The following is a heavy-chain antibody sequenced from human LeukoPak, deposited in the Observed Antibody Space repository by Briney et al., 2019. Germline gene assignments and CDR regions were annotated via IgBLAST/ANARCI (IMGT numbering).Heavy chain of an antibody. V-gene: IGHV1-2*06. CDR2: INPNSGGT. D-gene: IGHD3-10*01. CDR3: ARGFTMVRGVIFGY. J-gene: IGHJ4*02. Sequence: ASVKVSCKASGYTFTGYYMHWVRQAPGQGLEWMGRINPNSGGTNYAQKFQGRVTMTRDTSISTAYMELSRLRSDDTAVYYCARGFTMVRGVIFGYWGQGTLVTVSS. CDR1: GYTFTGYY.